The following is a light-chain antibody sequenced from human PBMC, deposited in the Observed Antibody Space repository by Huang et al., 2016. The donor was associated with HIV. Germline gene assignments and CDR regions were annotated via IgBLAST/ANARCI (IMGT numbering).Light chain of an antibody. CDR3: QQRSNWLFT. CDR2: DAT. J-gene: IGKJ3*01. CDR1: QSVSSY. Sequence: EIVLTQSPATLSLSPGKRATLSCRASQSVSSYLAWYQHKPGQAPRLLIYDATNRATGIPDRFSGSGSGTDFTLTISSLEPDDFAVYYCQQRSNWLFTFGPGTKVDIK. V-gene: IGKV3-11*01.